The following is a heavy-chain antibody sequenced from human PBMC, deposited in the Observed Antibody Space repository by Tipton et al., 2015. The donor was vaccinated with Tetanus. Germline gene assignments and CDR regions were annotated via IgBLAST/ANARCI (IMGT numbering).Heavy chain of an antibody. CDR3: AKRGRSYSGSNSVNFDS. D-gene: IGHD1-26*01. J-gene: IGHJ4*02. CDR2: VSYDGSNK. Sequence: SLRLSCAASGFSFRGSVMHWVRQAPGKGLEWVAVVSYDGSNKYYADSVKGRFTISRDNSKNTVFLQMSSLRVEDTAVYFCAKRGRSYSGSNSVNFDSWGQGTLVTVSP. V-gene: IGHV3-33*05. CDR1: GFSFRGSV.